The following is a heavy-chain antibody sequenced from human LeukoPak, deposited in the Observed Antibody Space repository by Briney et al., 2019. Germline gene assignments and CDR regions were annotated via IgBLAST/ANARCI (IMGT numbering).Heavy chain of an antibody. Sequence: GGSLRLSCAASGFTFSSYSMNWVRQAPGKGLEWVSSISSSSSYIYYADSVTGRFTISRDNAKNSLYLQMNSLRAEDTAVYYCARDAYCSSTSCYSWLHWGQGTLVTVSS. CDR2: ISSSSSYI. CDR1: GFTFSSYS. D-gene: IGHD2-2*01. J-gene: IGHJ4*02. V-gene: IGHV3-21*01. CDR3: ARDAYCSSTSCYSWLH.